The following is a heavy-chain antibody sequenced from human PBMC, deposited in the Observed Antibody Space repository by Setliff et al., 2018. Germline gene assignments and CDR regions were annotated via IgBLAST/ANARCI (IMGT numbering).Heavy chain of an antibody. CDR2: IYYSGST. V-gene: IGHV4-59*11. CDR1: GGSISSHY. D-gene: IGHD2-15*01. CDR3: ARVGSVGYFDL. J-gene: IGHJ2*01. Sequence: WETLSLTCTVSGGSISSHYWSWIRQPPGKGLEWIGSIYYSGSTNYNPSLKSRVTISVDTSKNQFSLKLSSVTAAYTAVYYCARVGSVGYFDLWGRGTLVTVSS.